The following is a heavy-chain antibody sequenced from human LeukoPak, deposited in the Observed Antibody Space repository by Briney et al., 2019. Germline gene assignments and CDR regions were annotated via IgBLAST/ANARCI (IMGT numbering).Heavy chain of an antibody. D-gene: IGHD5-18*01. CDR3: ARHGIQLWSPFDY. Sequence: GESLKISCKGSGYSFTSYWITWVGQMPAKGLEWMGIIYPGDFDTRYRPSFQGQVTISADKSIGTAYLQWSSLKASGTAMYYCARHGIQLWSPFDYWGQGTLVTVSS. CDR1: GYSFTSYW. CDR2: IYPGDFDT. J-gene: IGHJ4*02. V-gene: IGHV5-51*01.